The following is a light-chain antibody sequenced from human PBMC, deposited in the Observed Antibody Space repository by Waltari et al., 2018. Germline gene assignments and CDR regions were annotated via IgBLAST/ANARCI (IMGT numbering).Light chain of an antibody. Sequence: DIQMTQSPSSLSASVGDRVTITCRTSKSISEFLNWYQQKPGRAPKLLIYAAYSLQSGVPSRFSCSGSGTDFTLTISSLQPEDFATYYCQQSYSSLWTFGQGTKVEIK. V-gene: IGKV1-39*01. CDR3: QQSYSSLWT. CDR1: KSISEF. J-gene: IGKJ1*01. CDR2: AAY.